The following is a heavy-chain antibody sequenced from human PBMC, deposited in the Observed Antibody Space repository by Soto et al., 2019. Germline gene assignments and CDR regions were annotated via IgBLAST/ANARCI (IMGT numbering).Heavy chain of an antibody. CDR2: ISSSSSVI. CDR1: GFILSDCA. J-gene: IGHJ6*03. CDR3: ARDISWGSNWYYYMDV. V-gene: IGHV3-48*01. D-gene: IGHD7-27*01. Sequence: EVQLVESGGGLVQPGGSLRLSCATSGFILSDCAMNWVRQAPGKGLEWVSYISSSSSVIDYADSVKGRFTVSRDNARNSLYLQMNSLRAEYTAVYYCARDISWGSNWYYYMDVWGKGTTVTVSS.